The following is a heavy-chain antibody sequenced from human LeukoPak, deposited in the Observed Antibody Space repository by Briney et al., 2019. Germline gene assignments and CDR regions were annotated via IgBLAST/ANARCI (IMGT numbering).Heavy chain of an antibody. Sequence: GGSLRLSCAASGFIFSSYGMHWVRQAPGKGLEWVSYISSSGSTIYYADSVKGRFTISRDNAKNSLYLQMNSLRAEDTAVYYCAELGITMIGGVWGKGTTVTISS. D-gene: IGHD3-10*02. CDR2: ISSSGSTI. J-gene: IGHJ6*04. CDR3: AELGITMIGGV. V-gene: IGHV3-48*04. CDR1: GFIFSSYG.